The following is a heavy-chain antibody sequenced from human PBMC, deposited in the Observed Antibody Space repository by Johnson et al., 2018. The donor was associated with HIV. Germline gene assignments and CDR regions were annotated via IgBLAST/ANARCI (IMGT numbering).Heavy chain of an antibody. CDR3: AKGATRYKTDGSKHDGAFDI. J-gene: IGHJ3*02. CDR1: GFTFDDYA. D-gene: IGHD1-26*01. Sequence: VRLVESGGGVIRPGGSLRLSCAASGFTFDDYAMHWVRQAPGKGLEWVSGISWNSGSIGHADSVKGRFTISRDNAKNSLHLQMSSLRAEDTALYYCAKGATRYKTDGSKHDGAFDIWGQGTMVTVSS. CDR2: ISWNSGSI. V-gene: IGHV3-9*01.